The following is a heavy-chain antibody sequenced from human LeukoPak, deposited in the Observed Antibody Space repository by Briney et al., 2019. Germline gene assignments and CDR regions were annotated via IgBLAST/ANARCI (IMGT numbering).Heavy chain of an antibody. Sequence: ASVKASCKASGYTFTSYGISWVRQAPGQGLEWMGWISGYNDNTNYAQKLQGRVTMTTDTSTSTAYMELRSLRSDDTAVYYCARVPPDYYDSSGYSDYWGQGTLVTVSS. D-gene: IGHD3-22*01. CDR1: GYTFTSYG. V-gene: IGHV1-18*01. CDR2: ISGYNDNT. CDR3: ARVPPDYYDSSGYSDY. J-gene: IGHJ4*02.